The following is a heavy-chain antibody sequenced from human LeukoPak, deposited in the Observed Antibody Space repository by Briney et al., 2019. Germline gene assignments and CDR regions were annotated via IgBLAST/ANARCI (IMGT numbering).Heavy chain of an antibody. J-gene: IGHJ5*02. D-gene: IGHD3-22*01. CDR2: IYYSGST. V-gene: IGHV4-59*01. CDR1: GGSISSYY. Sequence: PSETLSLTCTVSGGSISSYYWSWIRQPPGKGLEWIGYIYYSGSTSYNPSLKSRVTISVDTSKNQFSLKLSSVTAADTAVYYCARDRYYYDSSGWNWFDPWGQGTLVTVSS. CDR3: ARDRYYYDSSGWNWFDP.